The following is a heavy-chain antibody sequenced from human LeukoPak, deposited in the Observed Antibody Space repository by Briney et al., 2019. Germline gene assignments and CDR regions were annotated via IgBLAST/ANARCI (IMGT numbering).Heavy chain of an antibody. D-gene: IGHD3-10*01. Sequence: GGTLRLSCAASGVTLSSYWMSWVRPAPGEGRGWVANIKQDVSEKYYVDSVKVRFTISRDNAKNSLYLQMNSLRAEDTAVYYCARAPRITMVRGVIMDMDVWGKGTTVTVSS. CDR1: GVTLSSYW. V-gene: IGHV3-7*01. CDR2: IKQDVSEK. J-gene: IGHJ6*03. CDR3: ARAPRITMVRGVIMDMDV.